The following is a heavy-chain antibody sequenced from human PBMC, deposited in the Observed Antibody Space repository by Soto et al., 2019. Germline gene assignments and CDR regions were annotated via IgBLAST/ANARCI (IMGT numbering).Heavy chain of an antibody. V-gene: IGHV1-46*01. CDR2: ITPSGGST. J-gene: IGHJ5*02. Sequence: QVPLVQSGAEVTKPGASVKVSCKASGYTFPSYYMHWVRQAPGQVLEWMGLITPSGGSTSYAQKFQGRVTMTRDTSTSTVYMELSSLRSEDTAVYYCARYVLGVVVTDTQPELNNWFDPWGQGTLVTVSS. CDR3: ARYVLGVVVTDTQPELNNWFDP. CDR1: GYTFPSYY. D-gene: IGHD2-21*02.